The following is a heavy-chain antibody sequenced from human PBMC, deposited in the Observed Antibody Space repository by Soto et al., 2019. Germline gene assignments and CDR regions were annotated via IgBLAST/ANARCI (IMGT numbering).Heavy chain of an antibody. D-gene: IGHD6-25*01. Sequence: SETLSLTCTVSGGSFNNYYWNWVRQPPGKGLEWIGYINDSGDTNYNPSLKSRVTISQDTSKNQFSLTLTSVTAADAAVYYCASVFIVASFPMYYFDNWGQGALVTV. J-gene: IGHJ4*02. V-gene: IGHV4-59*01. CDR3: ASVFIVASFPMYYFDN. CDR1: GGSFNNYY. CDR2: INDSGDT.